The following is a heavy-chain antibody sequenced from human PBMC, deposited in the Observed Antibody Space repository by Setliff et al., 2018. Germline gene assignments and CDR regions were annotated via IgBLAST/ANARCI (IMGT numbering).Heavy chain of an antibody. CDR3: ARSASDWAAAGEFDY. CDR1: GYSISSGYY. CDR2: IYYSGST. Sequence: SETLSLTCAVSGYSISSGYYWGWIRQPPGKGLEWIGSIYYSGSTYYNPSLKSRVTISVDTSKNQFSLKLSSVTAADTAVYYCARSASDWAAAGEFDYWGQGTLVTVSS. D-gene: IGHD6-13*01. V-gene: IGHV4-38-2*01. J-gene: IGHJ4*02.